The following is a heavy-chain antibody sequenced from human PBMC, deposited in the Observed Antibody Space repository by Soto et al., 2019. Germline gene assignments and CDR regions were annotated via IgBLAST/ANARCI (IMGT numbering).Heavy chain of an antibody. V-gene: IGHV3-30*18. J-gene: IGHJ4*02. Sequence: QVQLVESGGGVVQPGRSLILSCAASGFTFSSYGMHWVRQAPGNGLEWVSGISYDGSNKYYADSVKGRFTISRDNSKNTLYLQMNSLRAEDTAVYYCAKPKMVYASPLNYWCQGTLVTVSS. CDR3: AKPKMVYASPLNY. CDR1: GFTFSSYG. D-gene: IGHD2-8*01. CDR2: ISYDGSNK.